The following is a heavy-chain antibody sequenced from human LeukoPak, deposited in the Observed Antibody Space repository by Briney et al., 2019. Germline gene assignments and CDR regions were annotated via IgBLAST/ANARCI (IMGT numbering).Heavy chain of an antibody. CDR3: ARQSSTTVLYYFDY. V-gene: IGHV4-39*01. J-gene: IGHJ4*02. CDR1: GGSISSSTYY. CDR2: IYYRGST. Sequence: SETLSLTCTVSGGSISSSTYYWGWIRQPPGKGLEWIGSIYYRGSTYCNPSLKSRVTISVDTSKNQFSLKLSSVTAADTAVYFCARQSSTTVLYYFDYWGQGTLVTVSS. D-gene: IGHD4-11*01.